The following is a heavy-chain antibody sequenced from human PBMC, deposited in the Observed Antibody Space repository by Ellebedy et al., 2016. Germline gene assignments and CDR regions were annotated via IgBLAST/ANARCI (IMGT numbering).Heavy chain of an antibody. CDR1: GASISTYY. J-gene: IGHJ5*02. CDR3: ARGHDPVAVTPAALALFSRMGSLWFDP. V-gene: IGHV4-59*13. D-gene: IGHD2-2*01. CDR2: IYYSGNT. Sequence: GSLRLXXTVSGASISTYYWSWFRQSPGRGLEWIGYIYYSGNTKNNPSFRGRVTISIDTSKNQFSLKLSSVTAADTAVYYCARGHDPVAVTPAALALFSRMGSLWFDPWGQGTLVSVSS.